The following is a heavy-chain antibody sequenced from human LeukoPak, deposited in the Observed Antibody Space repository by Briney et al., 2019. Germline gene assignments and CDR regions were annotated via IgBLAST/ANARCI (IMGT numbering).Heavy chain of an antibody. J-gene: IGHJ4*02. V-gene: IGHV4-59*08. CDR2: IYYSGST. CDR3: ARRRDYFDY. Sequence: SETLSLTCTVSGGSISSYYWSWIRQPPGKGLEWIGYIYYSGSTNYNPSLKSRVTISVDTSKNQFSLKLSSVTAADTAVYYCARRRDYFDYWGQGTLVTVSS. CDR1: GGSISSYY.